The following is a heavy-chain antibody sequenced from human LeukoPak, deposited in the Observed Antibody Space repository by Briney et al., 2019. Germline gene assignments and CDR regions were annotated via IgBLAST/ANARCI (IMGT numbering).Heavy chain of an antibody. CDR1: GLTFSSYS. CDR3: PRGGVLTSIY. D-gene: IGHD4/OR15-4a*01. Sequence: GGSLRLSCAPSGLTFSSYSMNWVRQAPGKGREWVSCISSCSNSIYYADSVKSRFTISRDNAQNPLSLQMNSLRAEDTAMYYCPRGGVLTSIYWGQGTLVTVSS. V-gene: IGHV3-21*01. CDR2: ISSCSNSI. J-gene: IGHJ4*01.